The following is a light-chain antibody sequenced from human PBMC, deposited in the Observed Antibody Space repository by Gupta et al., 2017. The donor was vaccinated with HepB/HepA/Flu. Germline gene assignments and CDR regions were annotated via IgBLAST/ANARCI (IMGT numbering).Light chain of an antibody. CDR1: QSGSSY. V-gene: IGKV3-11*01. CDR3: QQRSNWPPVT. J-gene: IGKJ1*01. Sequence: EIALTQSPATLSLSHRETATPFCRARQSGSSYLSWYQQQPRQAPRILLYDASNRAPGIPARFSGSRSWTDFTPLISSLEPEDVAVYYCQQRSNWPPVTFGQGTKVEIK. CDR2: DAS.